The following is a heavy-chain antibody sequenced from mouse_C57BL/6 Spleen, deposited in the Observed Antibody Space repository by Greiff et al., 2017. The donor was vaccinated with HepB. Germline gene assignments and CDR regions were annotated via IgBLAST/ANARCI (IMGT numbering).Heavy chain of an antibody. D-gene: IGHD2-5*01. CDR2: INPGSGGT. Sequence: LQESGAELVRPGTSVKVSCKASGYAFTNYLIEWVKQRPGQGLEWIGVINPGSGGTNYNEKFKGKATLTADKSSSTAYMQLSSLTSEDSAVYFCARDSNFSFDYWGQGTTLTVSS. CDR1: GYAFTNYL. J-gene: IGHJ2*01. V-gene: IGHV1-54*01. CDR3: ARDSNFSFDY.